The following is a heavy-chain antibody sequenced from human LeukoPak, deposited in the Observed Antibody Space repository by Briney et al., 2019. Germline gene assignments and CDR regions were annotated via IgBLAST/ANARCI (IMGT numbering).Heavy chain of an antibody. D-gene: IGHD3-10*01. CDR2: ISWDGGST. J-gene: IGHJ4*02. V-gene: IGHV3-43D*03. CDR1: VFTFDDYA. CDR3: AKPMVRGVIRGELDY. Sequence: GGSLRLSCAASVFTFDDYAMHWVRQAPGKGLEWVSLISWDGGSTYYADSVKGRFTISRDNSKNSLYLQMNSLRAEDTALYYCAKPMVRGVIRGELDYWGKGTLVTVSS.